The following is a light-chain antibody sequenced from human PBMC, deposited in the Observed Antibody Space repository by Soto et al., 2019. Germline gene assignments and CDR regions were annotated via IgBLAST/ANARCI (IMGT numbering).Light chain of an antibody. CDR1: ETINTL. V-gene: IGKV1-5*03. Sequence: DIQMTQSPSTLSASVGDRVTLTCRASETINTLLAWYQQKPGKAPKLLIYEASSLQSGVPSRFSGSGSGTELTLTVSSLQSDDFATDSCQQYYSYPWTVGQGTKVEIK. J-gene: IGKJ1*01. CDR3: QQYYSYPWT. CDR2: EAS.